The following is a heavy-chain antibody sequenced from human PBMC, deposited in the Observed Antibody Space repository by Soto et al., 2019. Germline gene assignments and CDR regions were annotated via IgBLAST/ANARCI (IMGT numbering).Heavy chain of an antibody. CDR2: IYYSGST. J-gene: IGHJ4*02. V-gene: IGHV4-39*01. D-gene: IGHD2-2*01. CDR3: ARHYVEDIVVVPAAMSNYFDY. Sequence: QLQLQESGPGLVKPSETLSLTCTVSGGSISSSSYYWGWIRQPPGKGLEWIGSIYYSGSTYYNPSLKSRVTISVDTSKNQFSLKLSSVTAADTAVYYCARHYVEDIVVVPAAMSNYFDYWGQGTLVTVSS. CDR1: GGSISSSSYY.